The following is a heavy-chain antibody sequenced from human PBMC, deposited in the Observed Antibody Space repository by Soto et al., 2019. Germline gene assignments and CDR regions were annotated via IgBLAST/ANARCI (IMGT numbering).Heavy chain of an antibody. D-gene: IGHD4-17*01. CDR2: INSDGSST. V-gene: IGHV3-74*01. Sequence: EVQLVESGGGLVQPGGSLRLSCAASGFTFSSYWMHWVRQAPGKGLVWVSRINSDGSSTSYADSVKGRFTISRDNAKNKLYLQMNSLRAESRAVYYCAREYGDYPPSDYWGQGTLVNVSS. J-gene: IGHJ4*02. CDR1: GFTFSSYW. CDR3: AREYGDYPPSDY.